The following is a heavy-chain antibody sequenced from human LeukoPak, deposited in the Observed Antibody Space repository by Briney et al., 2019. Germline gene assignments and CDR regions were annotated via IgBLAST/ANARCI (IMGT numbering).Heavy chain of an antibody. D-gene: IGHD4-17*01. Sequence: GSVKVSCKASGYTFTSYGISWVRQAPGQGLEWMGWISAYNGNTNYAQKLQGRVTMTTDTSTSTAYMELRSLRSDDTAVYYCASTAVTTYYYYGMDVWGQGTTVTVSS. CDR2: ISAYNGNT. CDR1: GYTFTSYG. V-gene: IGHV1-18*01. CDR3: ASTAVTTYYYYGMDV. J-gene: IGHJ6*02.